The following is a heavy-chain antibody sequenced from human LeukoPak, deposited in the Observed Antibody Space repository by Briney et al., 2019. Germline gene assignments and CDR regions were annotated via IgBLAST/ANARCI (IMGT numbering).Heavy chain of an antibody. D-gene: IGHD3-10*01. J-gene: IGHJ4*02. CDR3: AKDRGGYYYGSGSYSDY. V-gene: IGHV3-7*03. CDR2: IKQDGSEK. CDR1: GFTFSSYW. Sequence: GGSLRLSCAASGFTFSSYWMSWVRQAPGKGLDWVANIKQDGSEKYYVDSVKGRFTISRDNAKNSLYLQMNSLRAEDTALYYCAKDRGGYYYGSGSYSDYWGQGTLVTVSS.